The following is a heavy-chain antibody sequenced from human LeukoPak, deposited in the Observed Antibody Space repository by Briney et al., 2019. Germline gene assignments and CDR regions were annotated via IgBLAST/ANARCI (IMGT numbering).Heavy chain of an antibody. CDR1: GFSFSSYG. CDR3: ARDSWEVGATSELDY. J-gene: IGHJ4*02. V-gene: IGHV3-30*02. Sequence: AGSLRLSCAASGFSFSSYGMHWVRQAPGKGLEWVGLIRYDGSDKYYADSAKGRFTSSRDNPKNTRYLQVNTRRAEDTAVYYWARDSWEVGATSELDYCGQRAQVSVSS. D-gene: IGHD1-26*01. CDR2: IRYDGSDK.